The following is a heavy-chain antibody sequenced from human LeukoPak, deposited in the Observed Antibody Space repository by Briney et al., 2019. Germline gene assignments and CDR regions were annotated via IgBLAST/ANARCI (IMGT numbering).Heavy chain of an antibody. CDR2: IRDSGEA. J-gene: IGHJ5*02. V-gene: IGHV3-66*03. D-gene: IGHD3/OR15-3a*01. Sequence: MSWVRQAPGKGLEWVGLIRDSGEAFYADFARGRFAISRDESENTLYLQMNSLRVEVTAVYFCARDRAANQDWVEFDPWGQGTPVIVSS. CDR3: ARDRAANQDWVEFDP.